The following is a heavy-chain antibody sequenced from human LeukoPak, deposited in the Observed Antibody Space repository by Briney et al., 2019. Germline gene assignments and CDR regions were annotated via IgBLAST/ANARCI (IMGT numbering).Heavy chain of an antibody. CDR2: ISGYNGDT. Sequence: ASVKVSCRTSGYTFTSHGITWVRQAPGQGLEGMGWISGYNGDTIYAQKFQGRLTITRDTSASTAYMELSSLTSEDTAVYYCARERCDHDGFDYWGQGTLVTVSS. CDR1: GYTFTSHG. V-gene: IGHV1-18*01. J-gene: IGHJ4*02. D-gene: IGHD1-14*01. CDR3: ARERCDHDGFDY.